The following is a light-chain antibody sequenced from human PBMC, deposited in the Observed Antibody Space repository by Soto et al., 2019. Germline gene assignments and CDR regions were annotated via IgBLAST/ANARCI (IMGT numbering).Light chain of an antibody. CDR1: QSVSSNY. V-gene: IGKV3-20*01. Sequence: EIVLTQSPGTLSLSPGERATLSCRASQSVSSNYIAWYQQKPGQPPRLLIYGASSRATGIPDRFSGSGSGTDFTLTIRLEPEDLAVYYCQQYAGSPPTFGQGTKVEIK. J-gene: IGKJ1*01. CDR3: QQYAGSPPT. CDR2: GAS.